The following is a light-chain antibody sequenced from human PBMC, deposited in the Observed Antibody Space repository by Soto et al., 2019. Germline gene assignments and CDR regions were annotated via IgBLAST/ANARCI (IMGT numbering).Light chain of an antibody. J-gene: IGLJ3*02. CDR3: VLYMGSGIGV. V-gene: IGLV2-18*01. Sequence: QSALTQPPSVSGSPGQSVTISCTGTSSDVGSYNRVSWYQQPPGTAPKVMIYEVSNRPSGVPDRFSGSKSGNTASLTISGLQAEDEADYYCVLYMGSGIGVFGGGTKLTVL. CDR2: EVS. CDR1: SSDVGSYNR.